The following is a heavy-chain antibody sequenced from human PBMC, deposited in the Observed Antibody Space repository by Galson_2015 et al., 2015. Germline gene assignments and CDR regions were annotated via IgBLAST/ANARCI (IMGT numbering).Heavy chain of an antibody. D-gene: IGHD3-16*01. CDR2: IYSGGST. V-gene: IGHV3-53*01. CDR3: AAHGGPFHERGRYYFDY. J-gene: IGHJ4*02. CDR1: GFTVSSNY. Sequence: SLRLSCAASGFTVSSNYMSWVRQAPGKGLEWVSVIYSGGSTYYADSVKGRFTISRDSSKNTLYLQMNSLRAEDTAVYYCAAHGGPFHERGRYYFDYWGQGTLVTVSS.